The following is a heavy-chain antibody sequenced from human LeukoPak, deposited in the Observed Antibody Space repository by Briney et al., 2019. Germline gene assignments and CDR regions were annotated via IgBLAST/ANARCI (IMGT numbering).Heavy chain of an antibody. Sequence: GSLRLSCVASRITFGHHAMNWVRQAPGKGLEWVSSIFDSGAPSYYSDSVKGRFTISRDNSRDTFYLQMENLRAEDSATYYCTKAVGGGRDAYDVWGQGTRVIVSS. D-gene: IGHD3-16*01. CDR1: RITFGHHA. CDR2: IFDSGAPS. V-gene: IGHV3-23*01. J-gene: IGHJ3*01. CDR3: TKAVGGGRDAYDV.